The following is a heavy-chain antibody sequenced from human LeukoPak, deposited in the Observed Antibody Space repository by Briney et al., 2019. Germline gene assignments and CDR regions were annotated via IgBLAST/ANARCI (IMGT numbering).Heavy chain of an antibody. V-gene: IGHV3-23*01. J-gene: IGHJ3*02. CDR2: ISGSSGST. CDR3: AKSIVVVPAAGDAFDI. Sequence: PGGSLRLSCAASGFTFSSYAMSWVRQAPGKGLEWVSTISGSSGSTYQTDSMKGRFTISRDNSKNTLYLQMNSLRAEGTAIYYCAKSIVVVPAAGDAFDIWGQGTMVTVSS. D-gene: IGHD2-2*01. CDR1: GFTFSSYA.